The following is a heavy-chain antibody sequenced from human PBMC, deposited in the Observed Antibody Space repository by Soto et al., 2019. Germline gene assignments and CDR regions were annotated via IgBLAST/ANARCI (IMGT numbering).Heavy chain of an antibody. D-gene: IGHD3-22*01. CDR3: ASLALPRSGYPDY. V-gene: IGHV4-39*01. J-gene: IGHJ4*02. Sequence: TSETLSLTCSVSGGSMSSSSYYWGWIRQPPGKGLEWIGAIYYSGSTHYNPSLESRVSISVDMSKNQFSLKLSSVTAADTAVYYCASLALPRSGYPDYWGQGTLVTVSS. CDR1: GGSMSSSSYY. CDR2: IYYSGST.